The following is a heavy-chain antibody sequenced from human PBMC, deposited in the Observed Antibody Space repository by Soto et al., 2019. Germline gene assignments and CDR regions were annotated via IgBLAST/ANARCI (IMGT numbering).Heavy chain of an antibody. CDR2: INHSGST. V-gene: IGHV4-34*01. CDR3: ARQDDIRSWYFQH. J-gene: IGHJ1*01. D-gene: IGHD3-9*01. CDR1: GGSFSGYY. Sequence: SETLSLTCAVYGGSFSGYYWSWIRQPPGKGLEWIGEINHSGSTNYNPSLKSRVTISVDTSKNQFSLKLSSVTAADTAVYYCARQDDIRSWYFQHWGQGALVTVSS.